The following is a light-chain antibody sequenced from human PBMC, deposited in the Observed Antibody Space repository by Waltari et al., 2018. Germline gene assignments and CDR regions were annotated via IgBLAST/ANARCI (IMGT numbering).Light chain of an antibody. Sequence: QSVLTQPPSASGTPGQRVTISCSGSLHNLESNTGNWYRQLPGPARKRLIYGYNQRPSAVPDRCSGSKSGTSAFLAISGLQSADEADYYCAGRDDSLNGRVVGGGTKLTVV. V-gene: IGLV1-44*01. CDR1: LHNLESNT. CDR3: AGRDDSLNGRV. CDR2: GYN. J-gene: IGLJ3*02.